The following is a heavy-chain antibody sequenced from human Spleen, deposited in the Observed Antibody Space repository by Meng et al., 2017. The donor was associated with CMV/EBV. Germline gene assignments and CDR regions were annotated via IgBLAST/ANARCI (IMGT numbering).Heavy chain of an antibody. CDR1: GFTFSSYW. D-gene: IGHD5-18*01. J-gene: IGHJ4*02. Sequence: GESLKISCAASGFTFSSYWMSWVRQAPGKGLEWVANIKQDGSEKYYVDSVKGRFTISRDNAKNSLYLQMNSLRAEDTAVYYCAKRAVQLSDYFDYWGQGTLVTVSS. CDR3: AKRAVQLSDYFDY. CDR2: IKQDGSEK. V-gene: IGHV3-7*01.